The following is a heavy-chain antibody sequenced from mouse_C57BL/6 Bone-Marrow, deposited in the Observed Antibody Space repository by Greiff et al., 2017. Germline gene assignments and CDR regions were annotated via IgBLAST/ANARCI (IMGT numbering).Heavy chain of an antibody. Sequence: QVQLKQPGAELVKPGASVKLSCKASGYTFTSYWMHWVKQRPGQGLEWIGMIHPNSGSTNYNEKFKSKATLTVDKSSSTAYMQLSSLISEDSAVYYCASYDYFYYYAMDYWGQGTSVTVSS. CDR2: IHPNSGST. CDR1: GYTFTSYW. V-gene: IGHV1-64*01. CDR3: ASYDYFYYYAMDY. J-gene: IGHJ4*01. D-gene: IGHD2-4*01.